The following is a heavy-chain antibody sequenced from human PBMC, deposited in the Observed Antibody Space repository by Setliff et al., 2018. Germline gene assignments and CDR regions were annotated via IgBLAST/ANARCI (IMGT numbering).Heavy chain of an antibody. CDR2: INTNTGNP. CDR1: GYSFSTYA. J-gene: IGHJ6*03. Sequence: GASVKVSCKASGYSFSTYAMSWIRQAPGQGLEWMGWINTNTGNPSYAQGFTGRFVFSLDTSVSTAYLQISSLKPEDTAMYYCARASRFGTIVYKGYYYMDVWGKGTTVTVSS. V-gene: IGHV7-4-1*02. D-gene: IGHD3-10*01. CDR3: ARASRFGTIVYKGYYYMDV.